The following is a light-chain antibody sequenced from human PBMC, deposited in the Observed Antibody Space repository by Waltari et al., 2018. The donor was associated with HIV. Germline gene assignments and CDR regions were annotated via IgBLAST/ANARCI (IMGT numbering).Light chain of an antibody. V-gene: IGLV1-47*01. CDR3: AAWDDSLREV. Sequence: QSVLTQPPSASRTPGHSVTIPSSRTSSPIGTHFLYWNQPPPGAAPKLPIHRNNQRPSGVPGRFSGSKSGTSASLAISGLRSEDEADYYCAAWDDSLREVFGGGTKLTVL. J-gene: IGLJ3*02. CDR2: RNN. CDR1: SSPIGTHF.